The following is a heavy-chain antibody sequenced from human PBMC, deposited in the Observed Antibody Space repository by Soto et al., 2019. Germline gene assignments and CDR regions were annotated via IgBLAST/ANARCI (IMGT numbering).Heavy chain of an antibody. CDR1: GGSFTGYY. J-gene: IGHJ6*02. Sequence: QVQLQQWGAGLLKPSETLSLTCAVYGGSFTGYYWTWIRQTPGKGLEWIGEINYRGSTYYNPSLESRITMAVDTSKNQFSLKLSSVTAADTAVYFCVRGQPHRITIFEVDIRSYDYGMDVWGQGTTVTVSS. V-gene: IGHV4-34*01. CDR2: INYRGST. CDR3: VRGQPHRITIFEVDIRSYDYGMDV. D-gene: IGHD3-3*01.